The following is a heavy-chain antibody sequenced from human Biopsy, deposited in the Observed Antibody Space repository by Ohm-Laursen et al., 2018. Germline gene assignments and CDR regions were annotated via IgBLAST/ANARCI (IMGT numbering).Heavy chain of an antibody. CDR3: ARDNIPYCTSTSCDLFGMDV. CDR2: ISYTGGI. J-gene: IGHJ6*02. CDR1: GGSISGYH. V-gene: IGHV4-59*01. D-gene: IGHD2-2*01. Sequence: TLSLTCTVSGGSISGYHWSWIRKSPGKGLEWLSYISYTGGITSNPSLNGRATMSLDTSKNQFSLKLTSVTAADTAVYYCARDNIPYCTSTSCDLFGMDVWGQGTTVTVSS.